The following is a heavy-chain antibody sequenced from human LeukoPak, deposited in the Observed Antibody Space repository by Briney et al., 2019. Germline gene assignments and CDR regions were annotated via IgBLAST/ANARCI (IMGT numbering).Heavy chain of an antibody. CDR2: IYYSGST. CDR3: ARHDSRYSLDYGSGVGY. D-gene: IGHD3-10*01. J-gene: IGHJ4*02. V-gene: IGHV4-59*08. Sequence: SETLSLTCTVSGGSISSYYWSWIRQPPGKGLEWIGYIYYSGSTNYNPSLKSRVTISVDTSKNQFSLKLSSVTAADTAVYYCARHDSRYSLDYGSGVGYWGQGTLVTVSS. CDR1: GGSISSYY.